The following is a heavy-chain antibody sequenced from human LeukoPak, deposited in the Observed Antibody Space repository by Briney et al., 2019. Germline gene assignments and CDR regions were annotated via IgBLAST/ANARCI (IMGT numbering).Heavy chain of an antibody. D-gene: IGHD4-11*01. J-gene: IGHJ5*02. CDR2: ISAYIGNT. CDR3: ARDLEGLQPFTGFDP. Sequence: ASVKVSCKASGYAFTSYGISWVRQAPGQGLEWMGWISAYIGNTNYAQKLQGRVTMTTDTSTSTAYMELSSLRSEDTAVYYCARDLEGLQPFTGFDPWGQGTLVTVSS. CDR1: GYAFTSYG. V-gene: IGHV1-18*01.